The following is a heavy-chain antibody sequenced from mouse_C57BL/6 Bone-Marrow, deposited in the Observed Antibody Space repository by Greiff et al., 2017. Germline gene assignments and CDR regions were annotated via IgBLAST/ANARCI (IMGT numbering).Heavy chain of an antibody. CDR1: GFTFSDYY. Sequence: EVKLMESEGGLVQPGSSMKLSCTASGFTFSDYYMAWVRQVPEKGLEWVANINYDGSSTYYLDSLKSRFIISRDNAKNILYLQMSSLKSEDTATYYCARDYITTVGYFDVWGTGTTVTVSS. J-gene: IGHJ1*03. D-gene: IGHD1-1*01. V-gene: IGHV5-16*01. CDR3: ARDYITTVGYFDV. CDR2: INYDGSST.